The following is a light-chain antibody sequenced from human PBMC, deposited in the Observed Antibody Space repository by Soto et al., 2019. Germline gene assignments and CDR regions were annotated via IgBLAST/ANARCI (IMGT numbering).Light chain of an antibody. CDR1: SSDIGYYNY. CDR3: TSSTSSSTLV. Sequence: QSVLTQPASVSGSPGQSITISCTGTSSDIGYYNYVSWYQHHPGKAPKLLIYDVSNRPSGVSNRFSGSKSANTASLTISGLQAEDDGDYYCTSSTSSSTLVFGTGTKLTVL. CDR2: DVS. V-gene: IGLV2-14*03. J-gene: IGLJ1*01.